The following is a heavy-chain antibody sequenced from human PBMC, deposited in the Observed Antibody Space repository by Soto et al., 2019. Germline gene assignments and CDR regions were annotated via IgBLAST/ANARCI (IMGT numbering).Heavy chain of an antibody. D-gene: IGHD2-2*01. Sequence: GASVKVSCKASGYTFTSYYMHWVRQAPGQGLEWMGIINPSGGSTSYAQKFQGRVTMTRDTSTSTVCMELSSLRSEDTAVYYCARASDIVLVPALTGYWFDPWGQGTLVTVSS. CDR3: ARASDIVLVPALTGYWFDP. CDR1: GYTFTSYY. V-gene: IGHV1-46*01. CDR2: INPSGGST. J-gene: IGHJ5*02.